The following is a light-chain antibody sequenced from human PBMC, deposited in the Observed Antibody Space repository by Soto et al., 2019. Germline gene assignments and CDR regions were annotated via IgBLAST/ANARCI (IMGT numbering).Light chain of an antibody. V-gene: IGKV1-27*01. Sequence: DIQMTQSPSSLSASVGDRVTITCRASQGINNYLAWYQQKPGKVPKVLISATSSLQSGVPSRFSGSGSGTEFTLTINCLQPEDFATYYCQKHNSSSFTFGPGTKVDIK. J-gene: IGKJ3*01. CDR3: QKHNSSSFT. CDR1: QGINNY. CDR2: ATS.